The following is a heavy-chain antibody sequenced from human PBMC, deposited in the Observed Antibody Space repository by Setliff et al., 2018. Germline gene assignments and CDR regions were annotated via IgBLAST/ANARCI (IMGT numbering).Heavy chain of an antibody. CDR3: TKFGPLDLTGDWAFDN. CDR2: INHSGTT. V-gene: IGHV4-34*01. D-gene: IGHD7-27*01. CDR1: GGSFSSFY. Sequence: LSLTCAVYGGSFSSFYWSWIRQPPGKGLEWIGEINHSGTTNYNPSLKSRVTISVDPSKKQFSLKLSSVTAADTAVYYCTKFGPLDLTGDWAFDNWGQGTLVTVSS. J-gene: IGHJ4*02.